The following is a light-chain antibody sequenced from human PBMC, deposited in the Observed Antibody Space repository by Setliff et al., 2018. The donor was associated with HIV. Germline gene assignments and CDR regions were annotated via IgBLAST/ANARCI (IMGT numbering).Light chain of an antibody. CDR2: DVT. CDR3: CSYAGTYTYI. J-gene: IGLJ1*01. Sequence: QSALAQPRSVSGSPEQSVTFSCTGSSSDVGAYNYVSWYQQHPGKAPKLIIYDVTKRPSGVPDRFSGSKSGDTASLTVSGLQSEDEADYYCCSYAGTYTYIFGAGTKVTVL. V-gene: IGLV2-11*01. CDR1: SSDVGAYNY.